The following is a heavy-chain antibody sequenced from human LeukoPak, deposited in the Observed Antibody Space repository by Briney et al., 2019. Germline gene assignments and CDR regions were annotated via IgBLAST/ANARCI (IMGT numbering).Heavy chain of an antibody. CDR2: ISASGNNS. Sequence: GGSLRLSCAASGFTFNNYATSWVRQAPGKGLEWVSAISASGNNSYSADSVKGRFTISRDNSKNTQYLQMNSLRAGDTAVYYCARDRSVEAVAGTDFDYWGQGTLVTVSS. D-gene: IGHD6-19*01. CDR1: GFTFNNYA. CDR3: ARDRSVEAVAGTDFDY. V-gene: IGHV3-23*01. J-gene: IGHJ4*02.